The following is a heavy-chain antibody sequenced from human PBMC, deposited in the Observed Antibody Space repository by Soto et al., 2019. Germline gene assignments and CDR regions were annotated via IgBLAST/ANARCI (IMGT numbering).Heavy chain of an antibody. J-gene: IGHJ5*02. CDR1: GGSISSGGYS. CDR3: ARDKLEGNWFDP. Sequence: QLQLQESGSGLVRPSQTLSLTCAVSGGSISSGGYSWNWIRQPPGKGLEWIGYIYHSGSTLYNPSLTSRVTISVHKSKNQVSLKPSSVTAAHTAVYDCARDKLEGNWFDPWGQGTLVTVSS. CDR2: IYHSGST. V-gene: IGHV4-30-2*01.